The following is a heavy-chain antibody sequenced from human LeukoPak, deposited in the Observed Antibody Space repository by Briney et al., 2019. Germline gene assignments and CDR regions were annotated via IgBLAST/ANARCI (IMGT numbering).Heavy chain of an antibody. V-gene: IGHV1-8*03. CDR3: ARARRITMVRGVIYWFDP. D-gene: IGHD3-10*01. CDR1: GYTFTSYD. J-gene: IGHJ5*02. Sequence: ASVKVSFKASGYTFTSYDINWVRQATGQGLEWMGWMNPNSGNTGYAQKFQGRVTITRNTSISTAYMELSSLRSEDTAVYYCARARRITMVRGVIYWFDPWGQGTLVTVSS. CDR2: MNPNSGNT.